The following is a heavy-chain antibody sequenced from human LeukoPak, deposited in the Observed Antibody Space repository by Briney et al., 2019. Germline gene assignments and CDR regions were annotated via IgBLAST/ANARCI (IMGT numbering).Heavy chain of an antibody. J-gene: IGHJ4*02. CDR2: ISYDGSNK. D-gene: IGHD6-19*01. Sequence: PGGSLRLSCAASGFTFSSYAMHWVRQAPGKGLEWVAVISYDGSNKYYADSVKGRFTIPRDNSKNTLYLQMNSLRAEDTAVYYCARAQWLVLLDYWGQGTLVTVSS. V-gene: IGHV3-30-3*01. CDR1: GFTFSSYA. CDR3: ARAQWLVLLDY.